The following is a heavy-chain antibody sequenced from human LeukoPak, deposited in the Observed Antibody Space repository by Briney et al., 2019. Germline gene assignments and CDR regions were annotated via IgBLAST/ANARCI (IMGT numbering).Heavy chain of an antibody. CDR1: GFTFSSYS. D-gene: IGHD3-10*01. CDR2: ISSSSSTI. CDR3: ARYHYGSNYFDY. J-gene: IGHJ4*02. V-gene: IGHV3-48*01. Sequence: PGGSLRLSCAASGFTFSSYSINWVRQAPGKGLEWVSYISSSSSTINYADSVKGRFTISRDNAKNSLYLQMNSLRAEDTAVYCCARYHYGSNYFDYWGQGTLVTVSS.